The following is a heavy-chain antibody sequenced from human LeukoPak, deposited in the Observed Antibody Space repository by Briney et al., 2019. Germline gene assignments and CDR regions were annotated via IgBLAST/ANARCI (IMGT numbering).Heavy chain of an antibody. J-gene: IGHJ4*02. V-gene: IGHV3-33*01. CDR2: IWYDGSNK. CDR1: GFTFSSYG. D-gene: IGHD3-3*01. CDR3: ARASWSGYYTGVYFDY. Sequence: GGSLRLSCAASGFTFSSYGMHWVRQAPGKGLEWVAVIWYDGSNKYYADSVKGRFTISRDNSKNTLYLQMNSLRAEDTAVYYCARASWSGYYTGVYFDYWGQGTLVTVSS.